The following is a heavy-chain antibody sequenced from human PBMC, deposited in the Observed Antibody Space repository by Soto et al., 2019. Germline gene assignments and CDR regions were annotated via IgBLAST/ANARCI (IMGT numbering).Heavy chain of an antibody. CDR2: IKSKTDGGTT. CDR3: TTSIKAKVSG. D-gene: IGHD6-25*01. V-gene: IGHV3-15*07. J-gene: IGHJ4*02. CDR1: GFSFTNAW. Sequence: PGGSLRLSCAACGFSFTNAWMNWVRQAPGKGLEWVGRIKSKTDGGTTDYAAPVKGRFTISRDDSKNTLYLQMNSLITEDTAVYYCTTSIKAKVSGWGQGTLVTVSS.